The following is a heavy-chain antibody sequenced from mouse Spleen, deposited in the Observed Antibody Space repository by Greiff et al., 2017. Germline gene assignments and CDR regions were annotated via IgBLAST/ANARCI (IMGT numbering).Heavy chain of an antibody. CDR2: IDPSDSET. CDR3: ARFPYDYDVAWFAY. J-gene: IGHJ3*01. V-gene: IGHV1-52*01. CDR1: GYTFTSYW. D-gene: IGHD2-4*01. Sequence: QVQLQQPGAELVRPGSSVKLSCKASGYTFTSYWMHWVKQRPIQGLEWIGNIDPSDSETHYNQKFKDKATLTVDKSSSTAYMQLSSLTSEDSAVYYCARFPYDYDVAWFAYWGQGTLVTVSA.